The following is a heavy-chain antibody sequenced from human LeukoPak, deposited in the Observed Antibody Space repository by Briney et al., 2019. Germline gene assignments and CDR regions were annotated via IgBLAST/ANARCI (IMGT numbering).Heavy chain of an antibody. Sequence: GGSLRLSCEASGFTFSSYSMNWVRQAPGKGLEWISYISTSTTTIYYANSVKGRFTISRDNAKNSLYLQMNSLRAEDTAVYYCAREIAAAVVDYWGQGTLVTVSS. V-gene: IGHV3-48*01. J-gene: IGHJ4*02. CDR1: GFTFSSYS. CDR2: ISTSTTTI. D-gene: IGHD6-13*01. CDR3: AREIAAAVVDY.